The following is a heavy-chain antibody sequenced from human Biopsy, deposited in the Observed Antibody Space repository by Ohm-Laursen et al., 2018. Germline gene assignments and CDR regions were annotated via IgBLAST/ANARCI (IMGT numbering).Heavy chain of an antibody. CDR1: GGSISGHF. Sequence: GTLSLTCTVSGGSISGHFWSWVRQPAGKGLEWIGRIYSNGNTNYNPSLKSRVSMSVDTSKNHFSLNLTSVTAADTAVYYCARDKGLLRAFDIWGQGTLGTVSS. D-gene: IGHD1-26*01. CDR2: IYSNGNT. V-gene: IGHV4-4*07. J-gene: IGHJ3*02. CDR3: ARDKGLLRAFDI.